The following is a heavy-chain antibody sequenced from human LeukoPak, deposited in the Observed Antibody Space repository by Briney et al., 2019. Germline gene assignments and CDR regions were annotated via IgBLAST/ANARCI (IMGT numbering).Heavy chain of an antibody. CDR1: GFTFSNYA. CDR2: ISGSGGST. D-gene: IGHD5-12*01. Sequence: GGSLRLSCAASGFTFSNYAMSWVRQAPGKGLEWVSGISGSGGSTYYADSVKGRFTISRDNAKNSLYLQMNSLRDEDTAVFYCASGSGHWGQGTLVTVSS. J-gene: IGHJ4*02. V-gene: IGHV3-23*01. CDR3: ASGSGH.